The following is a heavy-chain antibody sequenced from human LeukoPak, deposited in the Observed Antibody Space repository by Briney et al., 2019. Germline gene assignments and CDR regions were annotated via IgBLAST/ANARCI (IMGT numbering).Heavy chain of an antibody. D-gene: IGHD3-10*01. CDR3: ARDMEDTSPADYYGMDV. CDR1: GGSISSYY. V-gene: IGHV4-4*07. J-gene: IGHJ6*02. CDR2: IYTSGST. Sequence: SETLSLTCTVSGGSISSYYWSWIRQPAGKGLEWIGRIYTSGSTNYNPSLKSRVTMSVDTSKNQFSLKLRSVTAADTAVYYCARDMEDTSPADYYGMDVWGQGTTVTVSS.